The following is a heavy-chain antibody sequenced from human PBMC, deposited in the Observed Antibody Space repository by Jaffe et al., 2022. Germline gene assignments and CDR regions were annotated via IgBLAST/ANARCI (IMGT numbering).Heavy chain of an antibody. D-gene: IGHD3-3*01. V-gene: IGHV3-7*01. CDR2: IKQDGSEK. CDR1: GFTFSSYW. CDR3: ARDLYYDFWSGYYPGYYFDY. Sequence: EVQLVESGGGLVQPGGSLRLSCAASGFTFSSYWMSWVRQAPGKGLEWVANIKQDGSEKYYVDSVKGRFTISRDNAKNSLYLQMNSLRAEDTAVYYCARDLYYDFWSGYYPGYYFDYWGQGTLVTVSS. J-gene: IGHJ4*02.